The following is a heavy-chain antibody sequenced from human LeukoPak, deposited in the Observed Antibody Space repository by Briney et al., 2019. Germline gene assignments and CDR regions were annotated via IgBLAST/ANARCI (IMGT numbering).Heavy chain of an antibody. CDR1: GYTFTSYD. J-gene: IGHJ4*02. CDR3: ARGARAFNYGDYEVDY. Sequence: ASVTVSCKASGYTFTSYDINWVRQATGQGLEWMGWMNPNRGNTGYAQKFQGRVTMTRNTSISTAYMELSSLRSEDTAVYYCARGARAFNYGDYEVDYWGQGTLVTVSS. CDR2: MNPNRGNT. V-gene: IGHV1-8*01. D-gene: IGHD4-17*01.